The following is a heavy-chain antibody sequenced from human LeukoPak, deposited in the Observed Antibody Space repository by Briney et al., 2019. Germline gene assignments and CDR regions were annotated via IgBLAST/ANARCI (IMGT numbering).Heavy chain of an antibody. CDR3: ARGRRW. CDR2: INDRGSI. D-gene: IGHD5-24*01. Sequence: SETLSLTCAMYGGSFSGYYWTWIRQPPGKGLEWIGEINDRGSINYNPSLESRLTISIDTSKNQFSLRLSSMTAADTAVYYCARGRRWWGQGALVTVSS. J-gene: IGHJ4*01. V-gene: IGHV4-34*01. CDR1: GGSFSGYY.